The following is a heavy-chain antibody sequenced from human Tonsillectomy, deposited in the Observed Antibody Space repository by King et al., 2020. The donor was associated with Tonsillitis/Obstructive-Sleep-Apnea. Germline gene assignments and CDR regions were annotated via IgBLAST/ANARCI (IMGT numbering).Heavy chain of an antibody. J-gene: IGHJ3*02. D-gene: IGHD2-2*01. CDR1: GFTIRSYW. CDR3: ARGAFCSGTRCKGAFDI. Sequence: VQLVESGGGLVQPGGSLRLSCAASGFTIRSYWMHWVRQAPGKGLVCVSYIENDGITSTYAYSVKGRFTISRDNAKNTLYLQMNSLRAEDTAVYYCARGAFCSGTRCKGAFDIWGQGTMVTVSS. CDR2: IENDGITS. V-gene: IGHV3-74*01.